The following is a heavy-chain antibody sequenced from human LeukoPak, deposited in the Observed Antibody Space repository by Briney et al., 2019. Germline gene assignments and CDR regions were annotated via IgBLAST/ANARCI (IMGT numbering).Heavy chain of an antibody. CDR1: GFTFSSYG. CDR3: WGYSYGYDYDY. CDR2: ISYDGSNK. J-gene: IGHJ4*02. V-gene: IGHV3-30*03. D-gene: IGHD5-18*01. Sequence: PGGSLRLSCAASGFTFSSYGMHWVRQAPGKGLEWVAVISYDGSNKYYADSVKGRFTISRDNSKNTLYLHMNSLRAEDTAVYYCWGYSYGYDYDYWGQGTLVTVSS.